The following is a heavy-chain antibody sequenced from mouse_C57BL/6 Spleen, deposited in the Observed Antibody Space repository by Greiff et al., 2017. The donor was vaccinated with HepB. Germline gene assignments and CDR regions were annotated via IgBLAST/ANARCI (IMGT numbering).Heavy chain of an antibody. Sequence: QVQLQQPGAELVKPGASVKLSCKASGYTFTSYWMQWVKQRPGQGLEWIGEIDPSDSYTNYNQKFKGKATLTVDTSSSTAYMQLSSLTSEDSAVYYCARTAYYFDYWGQGTTLPVSS. CDR1: GYTFTSYW. J-gene: IGHJ2*01. V-gene: IGHV1-50*01. CDR2: IDPSDSYT. D-gene: IGHD4-1*01. CDR3: ARTAYYFDY.